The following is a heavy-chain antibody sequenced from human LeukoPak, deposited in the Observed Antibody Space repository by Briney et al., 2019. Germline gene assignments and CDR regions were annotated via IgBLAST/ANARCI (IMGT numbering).Heavy chain of an antibody. CDR3: RVTGSRVYDSSGYYYDYFDF. Sequence: SETLSLTCTVSGGSISSYYWSWIRQHPGKGLEWLGYTYYSGSPYYNLSLKSRGTMSLDTSKNQFSLKLSSVTAADTAVYYCRVTGSRVYDSSGYYYDYFDFWGQGTLVTVSS. CDR1: GGSISSYY. V-gene: IGHV4-59*06. D-gene: IGHD3-22*01. CDR2: TYYSGSP. J-gene: IGHJ4*02.